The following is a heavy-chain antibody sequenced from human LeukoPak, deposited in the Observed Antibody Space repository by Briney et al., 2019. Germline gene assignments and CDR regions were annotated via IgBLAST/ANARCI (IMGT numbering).Heavy chain of an antibody. V-gene: IGHV1-46*01. D-gene: IGHD6-13*01. CDR2: INPSGGST. J-gene: IGHJ3*02. CDR3: ARVRQQLNAFDI. Sequence: ASVKVSCKASGYTFTSYYMHWVRQAPGQGLEWMGIINPSGGSTSYAQKFQGRVTMTRDTSASTAYMELSSLRSEDTAVYYCARVRQQLNAFDIWGQGTMVTVSS. CDR1: GYTFTSYY.